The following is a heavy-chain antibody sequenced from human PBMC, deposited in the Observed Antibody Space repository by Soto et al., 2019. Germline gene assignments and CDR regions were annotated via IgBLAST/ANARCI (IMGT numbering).Heavy chain of an antibody. CDR2: ISAYTGNT. Sequence: QVQLVQSGAEVKKPGASVKVSCKASGYTFTSYGISWVRQAPGQGLEWMGWISAYTGNTTYAPKPQGIVTMTTDTSTSAAYMEMRSLRSDDGAGYFSARDGHGGYVWDVEYWGQGAVVTVSS. J-gene: IGHJ4*02. CDR1: GYTFTSYG. V-gene: IGHV1-18*01. D-gene: IGHD3-16*01. CDR3: ARDGHGGYVWDVEY.